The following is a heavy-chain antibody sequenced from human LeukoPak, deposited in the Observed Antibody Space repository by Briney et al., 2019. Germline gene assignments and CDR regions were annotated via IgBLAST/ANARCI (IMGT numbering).Heavy chain of an antibody. J-gene: IGHJ4*02. CDR2: IHYSGSS. V-gene: IGHV4-59*08. D-gene: IGHD2-15*01. CDR3: VLAPNSNWFDF. CDR1: GDSISSFY. Sequence: SETLSLTCGVSGDSISSFYWNWIRQSPGSGLEWIGNIHYSGSSIYNPSLRSRVTMSIDTSKKQFFLKLRSVTAADTAVYYCVLAPNSNWFDFWGQGTLVTVSS.